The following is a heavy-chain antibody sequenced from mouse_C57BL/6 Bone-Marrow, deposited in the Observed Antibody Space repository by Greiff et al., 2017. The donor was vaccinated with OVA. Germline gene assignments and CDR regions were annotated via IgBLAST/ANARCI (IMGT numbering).Heavy chain of an antibody. CDR2: IYPGSGRT. D-gene: IGHD1-1*01. V-gene: IGHV1-55*01. Sequence: QVQLQQPGAELVKPGASVKMSCKASGYTFTSYWITWVKQRPGQGLEWIGDIYPGSGRTNYNEKFKSKATLTVDTSSSTAYMQLSSLTSEDSAVYCCARSGITAVEGGFAMDYWGQGTSVTVSS. CDR3: ARSGITAVEGGFAMDY. J-gene: IGHJ4*01. CDR1: GYTFTSYW.